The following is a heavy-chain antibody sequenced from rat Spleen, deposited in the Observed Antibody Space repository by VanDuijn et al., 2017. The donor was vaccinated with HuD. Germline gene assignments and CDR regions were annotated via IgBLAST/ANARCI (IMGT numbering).Heavy chain of an antibody. Sequence: EVQLVESGGGLVQPGRSLKLSCVASGFTFNNYWMTWIRQAPGKGLEWDASITNTGGSTYYPDSVKGRFTISRDNAKSTLYLQMNSLRSEDTATYYCTRDRETTRAYYFDYWGQGVMVTVSS. V-gene: IGHV5-31*01. CDR2: ITNTGGST. D-gene: IGHD1-4*01. CDR3: TRDRETTRAYYFDY. J-gene: IGHJ2*01. CDR1: GFTFNNYW.